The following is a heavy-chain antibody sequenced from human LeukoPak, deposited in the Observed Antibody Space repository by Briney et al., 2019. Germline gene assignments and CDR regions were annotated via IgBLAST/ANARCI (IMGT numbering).Heavy chain of an antibody. CDR2: INPTGGST. J-gene: IGHJ6*03. D-gene: IGHD3-10*01. CDR3: ATHYGSGSPHRYYYYYYMDV. CDR1: GYTFTSYY. Sequence: GASVKVSCKASGYTFTSYYMHWVRQAPGQGLEWMGLINPTGGSTGYAQKFQGRVTMTEDTSTDTAYMELSSLRSEDTAVYYCATHYGSGSPHRYYYYYYMDVWGKGTTVTISS. V-gene: IGHV1-46*01.